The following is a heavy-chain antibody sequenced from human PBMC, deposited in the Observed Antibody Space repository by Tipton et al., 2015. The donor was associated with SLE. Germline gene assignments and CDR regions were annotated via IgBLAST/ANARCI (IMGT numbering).Heavy chain of an antibody. CDR3: ARGLSGYSSSWFYYYYGMDV. J-gene: IGHJ6*02. Sequence: TLSLTCAVYGGSFSGYYWSWIRQPPGKGLEWIGEINHRGSTNYNPPLKSRVTISLDTSKNQFSLRLSSVTAADTAVYYCARGLSGYSSSWFYYYYGMDVGGQGSTVTVSS. D-gene: IGHD6-13*01. V-gene: IGHV4-34*01. CDR2: INHRGST. CDR1: GGSFSGYY.